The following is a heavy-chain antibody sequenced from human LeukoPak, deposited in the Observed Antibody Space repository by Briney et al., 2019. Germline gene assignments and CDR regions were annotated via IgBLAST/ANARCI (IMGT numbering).Heavy chain of an antibody. D-gene: IGHD3-22*01. CDR1: GYTFTSYY. Sequence: ASVKVSCKASGYTFTSYYMHWVRQAPGQGLEWMGIINPSGGSTSYAQKFQGRVTMTRDTSTSTVYMELSSLRSEDTAVYYCARDYYDSSGYSETLFDYWGQGTLVTVSS. CDR2: INPSGGST. CDR3: ARDYYDSSGYSETLFDY. V-gene: IGHV1-46*01. J-gene: IGHJ4*02.